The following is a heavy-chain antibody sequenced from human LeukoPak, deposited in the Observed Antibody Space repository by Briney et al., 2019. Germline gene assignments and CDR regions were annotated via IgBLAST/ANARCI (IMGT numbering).Heavy chain of an antibody. CDR1: GFTFSSYW. Sequence: PGGSLRLSCAASGFTFSSYWMHWVRQVPGKGLVLVSRINSDGSSTSYADSVKGRFTISRDNAKNTLYLQMNSLRAEDTAMYYCARMRVVAGTIGYGMDVWGQGTTVTVS. CDR2: INSDGSST. CDR3: ARMRVVAGTIGYGMDV. D-gene: IGHD6-19*01. J-gene: IGHJ6*02. V-gene: IGHV3-74*01.